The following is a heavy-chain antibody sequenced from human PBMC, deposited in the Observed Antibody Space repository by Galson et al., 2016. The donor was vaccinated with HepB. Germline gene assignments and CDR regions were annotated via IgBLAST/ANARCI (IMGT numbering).Heavy chain of an antibody. CDR3: ARDFCTGVSCNHALGH. CDR1: GYSFSSYG. J-gene: IGHJ4*02. D-gene: IGHD2-8*02. V-gene: IGHV1-18*01. Sequence: SVKVSCKASGYSFSSYGISWVRQAPGQGLEWMAWINTGTPGDTLYAQSLQGRLTLTTDPSTTTAYMNLRSRGSDDTAVYFCARDFCTGVSCNHALGHWGQGTLVTVSS. CDR2: INTGTPGDT.